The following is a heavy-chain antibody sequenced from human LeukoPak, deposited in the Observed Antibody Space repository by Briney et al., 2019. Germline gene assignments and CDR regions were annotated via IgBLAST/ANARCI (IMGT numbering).Heavy chain of an antibody. D-gene: IGHD6-13*01. Sequence: SETLSLTYAVSGVSVSTYYWSWIRQPAGKGLEWIGYIYYSGSTNYNPSLKSRVTISVDTSKNHFSPKLSSVTAADTAVYYCARDSSSSNWFDPWGQGTLVTVSS. CDR3: ARDSSSSNWFDP. CDR2: IYYSGST. V-gene: IGHV4-59*02. CDR1: GVSVSTYY. J-gene: IGHJ5*02.